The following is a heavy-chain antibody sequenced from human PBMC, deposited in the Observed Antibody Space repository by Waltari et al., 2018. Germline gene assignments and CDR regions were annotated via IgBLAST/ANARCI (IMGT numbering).Heavy chain of an antibody. CDR2: IYWNDDK. J-gene: IGHJ4*02. CDR1: GFSLSTSGVG. CDR3: AHRRAKYLNGHGDYGY. Sequence: QITLKESGPTLVKPTQTLTLTCTFSGFSLSTSGVGVGWIRQPRGKALEWLALIYWNDDKRYSPSPKSRLTITKDTSKNQVVLTMTNMDPVDTATYYCAHRRAKYLNGHGDYGYWGQGTLVTVSS. V-gene: IGHV2-5*01. D-gene: IGHD4-17*01.